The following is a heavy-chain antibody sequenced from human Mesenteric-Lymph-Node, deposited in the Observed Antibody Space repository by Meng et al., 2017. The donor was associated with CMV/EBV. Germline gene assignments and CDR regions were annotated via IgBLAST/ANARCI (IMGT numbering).Heavy chain of an antibody. V-gene: IGHV4-39*07. J-gene: IGHJ4*02. CDR1: GGSISSISYY. Sequence: SETLSLTCTVSGGSISSISYYWGWIRQSPGKGLEWIGNIYYSGSTYYNPSFKSRVTISVDTSKNQFSLKLTSVTAADTAVYYCASGRKIFQVPPRGSDYWGQGTLVTVSS. CDR3: ASGRKIFQVPPRGSDY. CDR2: IYYSGST. D-gene: IGHD3-3*01.